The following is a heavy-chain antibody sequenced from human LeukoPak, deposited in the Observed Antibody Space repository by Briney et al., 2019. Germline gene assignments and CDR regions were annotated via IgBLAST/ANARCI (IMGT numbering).Heavy chain of an antibody. CDR3: ARGVTMYNWFDP. J-gene: IGHJ5*02. CDR1: GGSISSYY. Sequence: PSETLSLTCTVSGGSISSYYWSWIRQPPGKGLEWIGYIYYSGSTNYNPSLRSRVSMSVDTSKNQFSLRLTSVTAADTAVYYCARGVTMYNWFDPWGQGTLVTVSS. D-gene: IGHD2-21*02. V-gene: IGHV4-59*12. CDR2: IYYSGST.